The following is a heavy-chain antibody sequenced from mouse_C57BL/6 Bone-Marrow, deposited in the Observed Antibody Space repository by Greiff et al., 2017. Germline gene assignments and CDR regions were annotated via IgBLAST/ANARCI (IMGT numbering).Heavy chain of an antibody. V-gene: IGHV14-3*01. Sequence: EVQGVESVAELVRPGASVKLSCTASGFNIKNTYMHWVKQRPEQGLEWIGRIDPANGNTKYAPKFPGKATITADTSSNTAYLQLSSLTSEDTAIYYCARRGDSNYGAMDYWGQGTSVTVSS. CDR2: IDPANGNT. CDR1: GFNIKNTY. CDR3: ARRGDSNYGAMDY. J-gene: IGHJ4*01. D-gene: IGHD2-5*01.